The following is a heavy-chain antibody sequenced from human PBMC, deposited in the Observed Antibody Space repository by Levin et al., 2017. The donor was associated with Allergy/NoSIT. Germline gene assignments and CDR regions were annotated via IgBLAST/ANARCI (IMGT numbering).Heavy chain of an antibody. J-gene: IGHJ4*02. D-gene: IGHD6-6*01. V-gene: IGHV3-9*01. CDR3: AKDPGPGSSSDFSVDY. CDR2: ISWNSGSI. CDR1: GFTFDDYA. Sequence: LSLTCAASGFTFDDYAMHWVRQAPGKGLEWVSGISWNSGSIGYADSVKGRFTISRDNAKNSLYLQMNSLRAEDTALYYCAKDPGPGSSSDFSVDYWGQGTLVTVSS.